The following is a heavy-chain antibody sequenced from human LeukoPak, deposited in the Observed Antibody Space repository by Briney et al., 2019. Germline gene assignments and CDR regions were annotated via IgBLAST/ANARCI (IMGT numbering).Heavy chain of an antibody. Sequence: ASVKVSCKASGYTFTSYGISWVRQAPGQGLEWMGWISAYNGNTNYAQKFQGRVTMTRNTSISTAYMELSSLRSEDTAVYYCARGRGARGWFDPWGQGTLVTVSS. CDR2: ISAYNGNT. CDR3: ARGRGARGWFDP. CDR1: GYTFTSYG. J-gene: IGHJ5*02. V-gene: IGHV1-18*04.